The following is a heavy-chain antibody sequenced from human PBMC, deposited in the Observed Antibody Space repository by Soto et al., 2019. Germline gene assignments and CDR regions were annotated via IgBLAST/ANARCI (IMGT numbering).Heavy chain of an antibody. Sequence: ASVKVSCKASGFSFSDYFMHWVRQAPGQGLEWMGIINPSGDSRNYAQKFQGRVTITRDTSTSTVYMDLSSLRYEDTAVYYCARDHVTIFGVVTSNWFDPWGQGTLVTVSS. CDR2: INPSGDSR. CDR3: ARDHVTIFGVVTSNWFDP. J-gene: IGHJ5*02. D-gene: IGHD3-3*01. V-gene: IGHV1-46*01. CDR1: GFSFSDYF.